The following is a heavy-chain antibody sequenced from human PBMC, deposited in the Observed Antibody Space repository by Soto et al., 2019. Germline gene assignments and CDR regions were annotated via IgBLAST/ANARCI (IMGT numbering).Heavy chain of an antibody. D-gene: IGHD3-10*01. Sequence: QVQLVQSGAEVKKPGASVKVSCKASGYTLTSYNIDWVRQAPGQGLEWMGWMNPNSGDTGSTQKFQGRLTMTRDIAGGTSYMELRGLSSEDTGVYYCARQGSQYGSGNYLHWGQGTLVTVSS. CDR1: GYTLTSYN. J-gene: IGHJ4*02. V-gene: IGHV1-8*01. CDR2: MNPNSGDT. CDR3: ARQGSQYGSGNYLH.